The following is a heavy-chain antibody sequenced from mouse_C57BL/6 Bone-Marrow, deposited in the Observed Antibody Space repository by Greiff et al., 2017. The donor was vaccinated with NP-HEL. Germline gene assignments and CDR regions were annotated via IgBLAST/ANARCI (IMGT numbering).Heavy chain of an antibody. V-gene: IGHV5-4*01. CDR2: ISDGGSYT. CDR1: GFTFSSYA. D-gene: IGHD2-13*01. J-gene: IGHJ3*01. Sequence: EVQLQESGGGLVKPGGSLKLSCAASGFTFSSYAMSWVRQTPEKRLEWVATISDGGSYTYYPDTVTGRFTISRDNAKNNLYLQISQLKSEDTAMYYCARERGDRGLFAYWGQGTLVTVSA. CDR3: ARERGDRGLFAY.